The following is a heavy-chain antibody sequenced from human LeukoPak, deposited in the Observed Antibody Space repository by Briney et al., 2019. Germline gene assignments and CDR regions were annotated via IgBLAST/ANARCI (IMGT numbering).Heavy chain of an antibody. CDR3: ARGYGGTYYFDY. Sequence: PGGSLRLSCAASGFTFSSYAMHWVRQAPGKGLEWVAVISYDGSNKYYADSVKGRFTISRDNSKNTLYLQMNSLRAEDTAVYYCARGYGGTYYFDYWGQGTLVTVSP. V-gene: IGHV3-30-3*01. J-gene: IGHJ4*02. CDR1: GFTFSSYA. D-gene: IGHD4-23*01. CDR2: ISYDGSNK.